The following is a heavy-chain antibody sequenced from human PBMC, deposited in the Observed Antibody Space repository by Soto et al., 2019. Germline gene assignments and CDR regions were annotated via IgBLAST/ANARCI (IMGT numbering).Heavy chain of an antibody. Sequence: QVQLQESGPGLVKPSETLSLTCTVSGGSVSSGSYYFSWIRQPPGKGLECIGYIYYRGSTNDNPSLKRRVTISVHTSKNQFSLKLSSVTAADTAVYYCARAPSYCISTSCYGYYYGMDVWGQGTTVTVSS. CDR3: ARAPSYCISTSCYGYYYGMDV. V-gene: IGHV4-61*01. D-gene: IGHD2-2*01. CDR1: GGSVSSGSYY. J-gene: IGHJ6*02. CDR2: IYYRGST.